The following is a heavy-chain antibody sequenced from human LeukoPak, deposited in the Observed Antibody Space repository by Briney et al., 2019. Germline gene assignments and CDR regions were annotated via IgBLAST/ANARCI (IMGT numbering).Heavy chain of an antibody. Sequence: ASVKVSCKASGGTFSSYAISWVRQAPGQGLEWMGWISVYKGNTNYAQKLQGRVTMTTDTSTSTVYMELRSLRSDDTAVYYCATDLLGLVVGAFDIWGQGTMVTVSS. V-gene: IGHV1-18*01. CDR2: ISVYKGNT. CDR1: GGTFSSYA. D-gene: IGHD3-22*01. J-gene: IGHJ3*02. CDR3: ATDLLGLVVGAFDI.